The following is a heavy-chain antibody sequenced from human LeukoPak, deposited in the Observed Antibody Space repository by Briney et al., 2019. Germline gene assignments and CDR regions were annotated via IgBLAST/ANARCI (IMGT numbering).Heavy chain of an antibody. Sequence: PGGSLRLSCAASGFTFSSYSMNWVRQAPWKGLEWVSSISSSSSYIYYADSVKGRFTISRDNAKNSLHLQMNSLRAEDTAVYYCARGGREWLSVGLDYWGQGTLVTVSS. CDR3: ARGGREWLSVGLDY. CDR1: GFTFSSYS. J-gene: IGHJ4*02. V-gene: IGHV3-21*01. CDR2: ISSSSSYI. D-gene: IGHD6-19*01.